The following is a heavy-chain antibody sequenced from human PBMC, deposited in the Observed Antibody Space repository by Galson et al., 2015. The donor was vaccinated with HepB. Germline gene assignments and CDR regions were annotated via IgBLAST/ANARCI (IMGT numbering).Heavy chain of an antibody. CDR1: GFTFSSYA. J-gene: IGHJ4*02. Sequence: SLRLSCAASGFTFSSYAMHWVRQAPGKGLEWVAVISYDGSNKYYADSVKGRFTISRDNSKNTLYLQMNSLRAEDTAVYYCASLNYGEGGDYFDYWGQGTLVTVSS. V-gene: IGHV3-30-3*01. D-gene: IGHD4-17*01. CDR3: ASLNYGEGGDYFDY. CDR2: ISYDGSNK.